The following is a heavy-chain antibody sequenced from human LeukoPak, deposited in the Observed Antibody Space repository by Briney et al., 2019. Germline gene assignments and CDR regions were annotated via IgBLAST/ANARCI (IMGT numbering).Heavy chain of an antibody. D-gene: IGHD3-3*01. CDR1: GFTFSNSP. Sequence: GGSLRLSCAASGFTFSNSPMHWVRQAPGKGLEYVSAISSDGGNTYYANSVKGRFNISRDNSKNTLYLQMGSLRAEDMAVYYCARVDFWKSFDYWGQGTLVTVSS. J-gene: IGHJ4*02. CDR3: ARVDFWKSFDY. V-gene: IGHV3-64*01. CDR2: ISSDGGNT.